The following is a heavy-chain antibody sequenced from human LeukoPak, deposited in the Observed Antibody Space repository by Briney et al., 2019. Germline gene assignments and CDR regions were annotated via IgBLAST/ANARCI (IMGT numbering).Heavy chain of an antibody. CDR3: ARVNEGFGYAFDI. J-gene: IGHJ3*02. CDR2: IYYSGST. V-gene: IGHV4-31*03. D-gene: IGHD3-16*01. CDR1: GGSISSGGYY. Sequence: NPSETLSLTCTVSGGSISSGGYYWSWLRQHPGKGLEWIGYIYYSGSTYYNPSLKSRVTISVDTSKNQFSLKLSSVTAADTAVYYCARVNEGFGYAFDIWGQGTMVTVSS.